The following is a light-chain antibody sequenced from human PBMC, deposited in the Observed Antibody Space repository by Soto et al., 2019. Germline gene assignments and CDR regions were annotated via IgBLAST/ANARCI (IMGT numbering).Light chain of an antibody. J-gene: IGLJ2*01. CDR2: DVI. CDR3: SSYTSSSTYVV. V-gene: IGLV2-14*03. Sequence: QSVLTQPASVSGSPGQSITISCTGTSGDVGGYNYVSWYQQHPGKAPKLIIYDVINRPSGVSNRFSGSKSGNSASLTISGLQAEDEADYYCSSYTSSSTYVVFGGGTKVTVL. CDR1: SGDVGGYNY.